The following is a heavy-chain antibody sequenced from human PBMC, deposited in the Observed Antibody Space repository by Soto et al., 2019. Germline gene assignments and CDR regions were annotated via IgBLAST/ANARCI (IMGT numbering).Heavy chain of an antibody. Sequence: GGSLRLSCAASGFTFSSYSMNWVRQAPGKGLEWVSSISSSSSYIYYADSVKGRFTISRDNAKNSLYLQMNSLRAEDTAVYYCARDGWRDSSSWYCWFDPWGQGTLVTVSS. V-gene: IGHV3-21*01. D-gene: IGHD6-13*01. CDR2: ISSSSSYI. J-gene: IGHJ5*02. CDR3: ARDGWRDSSSWYCWFDP. CDR1: GFTFSSYS.